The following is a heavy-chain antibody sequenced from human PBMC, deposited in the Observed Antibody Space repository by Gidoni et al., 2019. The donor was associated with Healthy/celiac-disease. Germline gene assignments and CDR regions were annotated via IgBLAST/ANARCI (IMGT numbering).Heavy chain of an antibody. CDR1: GFPFRSYA. Sequence: QVQLVASGGGVVQPGRSLRLSCAASGFPFRSYAMHWVRQAPGKGLEWVAVISYDGSNKYYADAVKGRFTISRDNSKNTLYLQMNSLRAEDTAVYYCARTSGYDEDTYFDYWGQGTLVTVSS. CDR2: ISYDGSNK. V-gene: IGHV3-30-3*01. D-gene: IGHD5-12*01. J-gene: IGHJ4*02. CDR3: ARTSGYDEDTYFDY.